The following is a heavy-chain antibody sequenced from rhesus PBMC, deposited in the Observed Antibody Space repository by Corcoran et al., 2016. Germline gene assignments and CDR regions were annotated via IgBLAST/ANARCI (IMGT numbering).Heavy chain of an antibody. Sequence: QVQLQESGPGLVKPSETLPLNCAVPGAYISSNFWSWVCKPPGNGLEGIGYIYVGSGSTSYNPSLKSRVTISKDTSKIQFSLKLSSVTAANTAVYYCARMTDTALDVWGRGVLVTVSS. CDR1: GAYISSNF. V-gene: IGHV4-147*01. J-gene: IGHJ5-2*02. CDR2: IYVGSGST. D-gene: IGHD5-12*01. CDR3: ARMTDTALDV.